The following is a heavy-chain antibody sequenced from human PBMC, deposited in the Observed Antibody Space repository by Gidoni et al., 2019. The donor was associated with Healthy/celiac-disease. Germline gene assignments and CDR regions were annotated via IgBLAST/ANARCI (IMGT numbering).Heavy chain of an antibody. CDR1: GLTVSGNA. CDR2: ISYEGSNK. V-gene: IGHV3-30-3*01. CDR3: ARGSWAVPGRAVDGENYFDY. J-gene: IGHJ4*02. D-gene: IGHD6-19*01. Sequence: VQLLESGGGVVQPGMSLRLSCAASGLTVSGNAMHCVRQAPGKGLEWVAVISYEGSNKYDADSVKGRFTISRDNSKNTLYLQMNSLRAEDTAVYYGARGSWAVPGRAVDGENYFDYWGQGTLVTVSS.